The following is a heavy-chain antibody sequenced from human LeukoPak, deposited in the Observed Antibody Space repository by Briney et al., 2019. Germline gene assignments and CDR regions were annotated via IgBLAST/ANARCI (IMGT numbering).Heavy chain of an antibody. J-gene: IGHJ5*02. V-gene: IGHV1-69*04. CDR1: GYTFTSYG. CDR2: IIPILGIA. Sequence: GASVKVSCKASGYTFTSYGISWVRQAPGQGLEWMGRIIPILGIANYAQKFQGRVTITADKSTSTAYMELSSLRSEDTAVYYCARDHGYCSSTSCYFIGWFDPWGQGTLVTVSS. CDR3: ARDHGYCSSTSCYFIGWFDP. D-gene: IGHD2-2*03.